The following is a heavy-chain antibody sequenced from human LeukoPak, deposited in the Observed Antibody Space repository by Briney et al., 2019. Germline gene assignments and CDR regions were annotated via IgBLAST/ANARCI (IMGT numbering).Heavy chain of an antibody. D-gene: IGHD3-10*01. V-gene: IGHV4-59*08. CDR1: GASISNYY. CDR2: MLYSGST. Sequence: PSETLSLTCTVSGASISNYYWSWIRQSPGKGLEWIGYMLYSGSTNQNPSLRSRVTISVDTSKNQVSLKLSSVTAADTAVYYCATLLYGSGSYPTRDDAFDIWGQGTMVTVSS. CDR3: ATLLYGSGSYPTRDDAFDI. J-gene: IGHJ3*02.